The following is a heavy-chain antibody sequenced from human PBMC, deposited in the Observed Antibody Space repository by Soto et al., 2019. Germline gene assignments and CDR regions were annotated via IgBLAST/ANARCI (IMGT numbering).Heavy chain of an antibody. V-gene: IGHV4-39*01. D-gene: IGHD3-10*01. Sequence: SETLSLTCTVSGGSISSSSYYWGWIRQPPGKGLEWIGSIYYSGSTYYNPSLKSRVTISVDTSKNQFSLKLSSVTAADTAVYYCASPYYYGSGSYHFDYWGQGTLVTVSS. CDR3: ASPYYYGSGSYHFDY. CDR2: IYYSGST. J-gene: IGHJ4*02. CDR1: GGSISSSSYY.